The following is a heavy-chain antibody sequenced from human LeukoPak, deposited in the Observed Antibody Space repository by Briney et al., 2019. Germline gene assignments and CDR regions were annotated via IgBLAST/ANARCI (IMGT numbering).Heavy chain of an antibody. CDR1: GGSISSGNYY. Sequence: SQTLSLTCTVSGGSISSGNYYWNWIRQLAGKGLEWIGRMYNSGSSNYNPSLKSRVIISGDTSKNQFSLRLSSVTAADTAMYYCTRGGDYFDALDFWGQGTMVSVSS. V-gene: IGHV4-61*02. CDR2: MYNSGSS. CDR3: TRGGDYFDALDF. D-gene: IGHD4-17*01. J-gene: IGHJ3*01.